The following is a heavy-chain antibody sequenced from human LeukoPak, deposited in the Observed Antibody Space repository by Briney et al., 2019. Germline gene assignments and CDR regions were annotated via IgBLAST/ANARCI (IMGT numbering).Heavy chain of an antibody. CDR2: IYHSGST. J-gene: IGHJ4*02. Sequence: SQTLSLTCAVSGGSISSGGYSWSWIRQPPGKGLEWIGYIYHSGSTYYNPSLKSRVTISVDTSKNQFSLKLSSVTAADTAVYYCAREDGDNYGSGSYWGQGTLVTVSS. CDR3: AREDGDNYGSGSY. V-gene: IGHV4-30-2*01. D-gene: IGHD3-10*01. CDR1: GGSISSGGYS.